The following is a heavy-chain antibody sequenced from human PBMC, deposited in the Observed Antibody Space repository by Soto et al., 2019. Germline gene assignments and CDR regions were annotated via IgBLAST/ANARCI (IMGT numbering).Heavy chain of an antibody. Sequence: QVQLVESGGGVVQPGRSLRLSCAASGFTFSSYGMHWVRQAPGKGLEWVAVIWYDGSNKYYADSVKGRFTISRDNSKNTLYLQTNSLRAEDTAVYYCARNGDYGPFYYYYGMDVWGQGTTVTVSS. CDR1: GFTFSSYG. D-gene: IGHD4-17*01. CDR3: ARNGDYGPFYYYYGMDV. CDR2: IWYDGSNK. J-gene: IGHJ6*02. V-gene: IGHV3-33*01.